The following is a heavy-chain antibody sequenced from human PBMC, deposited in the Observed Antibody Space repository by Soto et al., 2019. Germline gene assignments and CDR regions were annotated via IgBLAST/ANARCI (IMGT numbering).Heavy chain of an antibody. CDR3: ASAAVTGTAGLDF. V-gene: IGHV1-2*02. CDR2: INPNSGGT. Sequence: ASVKVSCKASGYTFSGFYMHWVRQAPGQGLEWMGWINPNSGGTKSAEKFQGRVTMTRDTSISTAYMELSRLISDDTAVYYCASAAVTGTAGLDFWGQGTQVTVSS. CDR1: GYTFSGFY. J-gene: IGHJ4*02. D-gene: IGHD6-19*01.